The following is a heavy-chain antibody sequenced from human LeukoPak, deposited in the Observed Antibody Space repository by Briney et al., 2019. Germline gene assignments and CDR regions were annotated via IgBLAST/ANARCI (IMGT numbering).Heavy chain of an antibody. CDR1: GYSFTSYW. CDR2: IYPGDSDT. V-gene: IGHV5-51*01. J-gene: IGHJ4*02. D-gene: IGHD4-17*01. CDR3: ARGPVEEINAYGVRLDY. Sequence: GESLKISCKGSGYSFTSYWIGWVRQMPGKGLEWMGIIYPGDSDTRYSPSFQGQVTISADKSISTAYLQWSSLKASDTAMYYCARGPVEEINAYGVRLDYWGQGTLVTVSS.